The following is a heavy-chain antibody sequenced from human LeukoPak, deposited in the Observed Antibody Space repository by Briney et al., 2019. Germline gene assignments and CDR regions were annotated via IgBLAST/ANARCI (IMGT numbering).Heavy chain of an antibody. J-gene: IGHJ4*02. CDR2: IYTSGST. CDR1: GGSISTNIYY. D-gene: IGHD3-10*01. V-gene: IGHV4-61*02. Sequence: PSETLSLTCTVSGGSISTNIYYWSWIRQPAGKGLEWIGRIYTSGSTNYNPSLKSRVTISVDTSKNQFSLKLSSVTAADTAVYYCARSAYGSGSYQYYFDYWGQGTLVTVSS. CDR3: ARSAYGSGSYQYYFDY.